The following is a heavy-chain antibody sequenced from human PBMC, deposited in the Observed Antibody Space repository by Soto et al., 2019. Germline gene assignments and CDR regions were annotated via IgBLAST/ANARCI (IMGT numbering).Heavy chain of an antibody. J-gene: IGHJ4*02. CDR2: INSGGSST. D-gene: IGHD5-12*01. CDR3: ARGPQQWLPNTYFDY. Sequence: GGSLRLSCAASGFTFSSYWMHWVRQAPGKGLVWVSRINSGGSSTSYADSVKGRFTISRDNAKNTLYLQMNSLRAEDTAVYYCARGPQQWLPNTYFDYWGQGTLVTVSS. V-gene: IGHV3-74*01. CDR1: GFTFSSYW.